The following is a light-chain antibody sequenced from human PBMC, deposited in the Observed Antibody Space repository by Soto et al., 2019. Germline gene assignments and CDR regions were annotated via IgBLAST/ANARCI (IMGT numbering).Light chain of an antibody. CDR2: GAS. V-gene: IGKV3-20*01. Sequence: DIVLTQSPGTLSLSPGERATLSCRASQSVSSSYLAWYQQKPGQAPRLLIYGASSRATGIPDRFSGSGYGTDFTLTISRLEPEDFAVYYCQQYGSSPRITFGGGTKVEIK. J-gene: IGKJ4*01. CDR1: QSVSSSY. CDR3: QQYGSSPRIT.